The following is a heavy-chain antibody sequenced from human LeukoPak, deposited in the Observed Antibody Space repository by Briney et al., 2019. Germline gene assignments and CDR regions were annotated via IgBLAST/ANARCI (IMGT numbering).Heavy chain of an antibody. CDR3: ARSEYNYDFFGYYDY. CDR2: ISYDGSNQ. D-gene: IGHD3-3*01. Sequence: PGGSLRLSCAASGFTFSSYGMHWVRQAPGKGLEWVAVISYDGSNQYYADSVKGRFTISRDNSKNTLYLQMNSLRAEDTAVYYCARSEYNYDFFGYYDYWGQGTLVTVSS. V-gene: IGHV3-30*03. J-gene: IGHJ4*02. CDR1: GFTFSSYG.